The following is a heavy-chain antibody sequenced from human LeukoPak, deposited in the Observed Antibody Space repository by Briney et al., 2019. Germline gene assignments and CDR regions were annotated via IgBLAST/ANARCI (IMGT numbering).Heavy chain of an antibody. D-gene: IGHD6-13*01. CDR3: TTATPPRGWQQLIIDY. V-gene: IGHV3-15*01. CDR1: GFTFNNAW. Sequence: GGSLRLSCAASGFTFNNAWMSWVRQAPGKGLEWVGRIKSKTDGGTTDYAAPVKGRFTISRDDSKNTLYLQMNSLKTEDTAVYYCTTATPPRGWQQLIIDYWGQGTLVIVSS. J-gene: IGHJ4*02. CDR2: IKSKTDGGTT.